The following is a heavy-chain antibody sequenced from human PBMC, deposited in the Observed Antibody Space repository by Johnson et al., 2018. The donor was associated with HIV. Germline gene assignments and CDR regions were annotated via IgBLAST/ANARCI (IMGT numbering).Heavy chain of an antibody. CDR1: GFTFSSYS. J-gene: IGHJ3*02. D-gene: IGHD3-3*01. CDR2: ISYDGSTK. Sequence: QVQLVESGGGVVQPGRSLRLSCAASGFTFSSYSMHWVCQAPGKGLEWVAVISYDGSTKYYADSVKGRFTISRDNAKNSLYLQTNSVRAEDTAVYYCARDRRMTMFGSGRAVQSNDAFDIWGQGTMVTVSS. V-gene: IGHV3-30-3*01. CDR3: ARDRRMTMFGSGRAVQSNDAFDI.